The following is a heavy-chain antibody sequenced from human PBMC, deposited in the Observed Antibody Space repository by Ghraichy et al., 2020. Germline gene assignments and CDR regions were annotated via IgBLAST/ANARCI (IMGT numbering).Heavy chain of an antibody. CDR3: ARDCGGDCYSGFDY. J-gene: IGHJ4*02. CDR2: ISSSSSYI. D-gene: IGHD2-21*02. Sequence: GGSLRLSCAASGFTFSSYSMNWVRQAPGKGLEWVSSISSSSSYIYYAYSVKGRFTISRDNAKNSLYLQMNSLRAEDTAVYYCARDCGGDCYSGFDYWGQGTLVTVSS. V-gene: IGHV3-21*01. CDR1: GFTFSSYS.